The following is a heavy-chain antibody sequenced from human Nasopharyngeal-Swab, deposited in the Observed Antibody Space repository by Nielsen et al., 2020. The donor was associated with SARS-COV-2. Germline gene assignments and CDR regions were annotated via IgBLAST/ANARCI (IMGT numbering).Heavy chain of an antibody. Sequence: ASVKVSCKASVYIFTIYYISWVRQARGQGLAWMGWIGAYNGNTNSAQKFQERVTMTTDTSTSTFYMELRSLRSDDTAVYYCARHGVAEDYWGQGTLVTVSS. D-gene: IGHD3-3*01. CDR2: IGAYNGNT. J-gene: IGHJ4*02. CDR3: ARHGVAEDY. V-gene: IGHV1-18*01. CDR1: VYIFTIYY.